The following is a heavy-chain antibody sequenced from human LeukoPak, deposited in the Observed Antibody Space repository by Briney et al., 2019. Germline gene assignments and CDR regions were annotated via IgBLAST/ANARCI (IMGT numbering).Heavy chain of an antibody. CDR1: GFTFDDYA. CDR2: ISWNSGSI. Sequence: PGGSLRLSCAASGFTFDDYAMHWVRQAPGKGLEWVSGISWNSGSIGYADSVKGRFTISRDNAKNSLYLQMNSLRAEDMALYYCAKSGGSYWGDAFDIWGQGTMVTVSS. D-gene: IGHD1-26*01. V-gene: IGHV3-9*03. CDR3: AKSGGSYWGDAFDI. J-gene: IGHJ3*02.